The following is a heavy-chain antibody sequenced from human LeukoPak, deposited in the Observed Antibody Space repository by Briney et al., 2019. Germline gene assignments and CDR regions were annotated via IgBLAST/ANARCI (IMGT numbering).Heavy chain of an antibody. D-gene: IGHD3-22*01. J-gene: IGHJ4*02. V-gene: IGHV3-23*01. CDR3: AKDISSAYFTAFDY. CDR1: AFTVSNYA. CDR2: ISGSGDST. Sequence: GGSLRLACAAAAFTVSNYAMSWVRQPPGKWLEWVSTISGSGDSTYYADSVKGRFTISRNNSKTTLYLQMNSLRAEDTAVYYCAKDISSAYFTAFDYWGQGTLVTVSS.